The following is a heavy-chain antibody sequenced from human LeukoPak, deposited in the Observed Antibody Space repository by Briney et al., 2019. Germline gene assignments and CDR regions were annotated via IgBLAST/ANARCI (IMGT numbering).Heavy chain of an antibody. CDR1: GFTVSSNY. V-gene: IGHV3-53*01. CDR2: IYSGGST. CDR3: AKGRYSSSSGPDY. J-gene: IGHJ4*02. D-gene: IGHD6-13*01. Sequence: GGSLRLSCAASGFTVSSNYMSWVRQAPGKGLEWVSVIYSGGSTYYADSVKGRFTISRDNSKNTLYLQMNSLRAEDTAVYYCAKGRYSSSSGPDYWGQGTLVTVSS.